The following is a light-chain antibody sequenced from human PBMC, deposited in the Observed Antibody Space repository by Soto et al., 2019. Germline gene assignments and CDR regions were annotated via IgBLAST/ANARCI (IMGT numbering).Light chain of an antibody. Sequence: EIVMTQSPATLAGSPGETVTLSCRAGQSLSDNLAWYQQKPGQAPRLLIFPASTRATGVPARFSGRGSGTEFTLTISGLQSEDFAVYHCQQYSKWPPWTFGPGTKVEIK. CDR3: QQYSKWPPWT. CDR1: QSLSDN. J-gene: IGKJ1*01. V-gene: IGKV3-15*01. CDR2: PAS.